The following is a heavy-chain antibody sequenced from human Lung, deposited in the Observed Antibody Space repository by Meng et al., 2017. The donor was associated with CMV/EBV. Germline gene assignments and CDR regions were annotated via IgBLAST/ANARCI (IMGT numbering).Heavy chain of an antibody. D-gene: IGHD2-2*01. CDR3: AREASDQLTGPRWFDS. J-gene: IGHJ5*01. CDR2: ISYDGSNK. Sequence: GESLKISCAASGFTFSSYAMHWVRQAPGKGLEWVAVISYDGSNKYYADSVKGRFTISRDNSKNTLYLQMNSLRTEDTAVYYCAREASDQLTGPRWFDSWGQGXLVTVSS. V-gene: IGHV3-30-3*01. CDR1: GFTFSSYA.